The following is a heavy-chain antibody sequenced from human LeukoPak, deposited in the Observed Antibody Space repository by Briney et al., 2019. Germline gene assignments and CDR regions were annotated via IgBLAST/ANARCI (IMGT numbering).Heavy chain of an antibody. D-gene: IGHD7-27*01. Sequence: PSETLSLTCAVSGRSHSNYYCSWIRQPPGRGLEWLGYIHYSAYTNYNPSLKSRVTISVDTSKNQFSLNLSSVTAADTAVYYFARHWGSDSYFDLWGRGTLLTVSS. CDR1: GRSHSNYY. CDR2: IHYSAYT. V-gene: IGHV4-59*01. J-gene: IGHJ2*01. CDR3: ARHWGSDSYFDL.